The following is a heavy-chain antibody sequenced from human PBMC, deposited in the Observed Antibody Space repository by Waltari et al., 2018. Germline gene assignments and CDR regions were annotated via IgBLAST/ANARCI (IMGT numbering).Heavy chain of an antibody. J-gene: IGHJ4*02. CDR1: GGSISSSSSC. Sequence: QLQLQESGPGLVKPSETLSLTCTVSGGSISSSSSCWGWIRQPPGKGLEWIGSIYYSGSTYYNPSLKSRVTISVDTSKNQFSLKLSSVTAADTAVYYCARDHPFGNWGDYFDYWGQGTLVTVSS. D-gene: IGHD7-27*01. V-gene: IGHV4-39*07. CDR3: ARDHPFGNWGDYFDY. CDR2: IYYSGST.